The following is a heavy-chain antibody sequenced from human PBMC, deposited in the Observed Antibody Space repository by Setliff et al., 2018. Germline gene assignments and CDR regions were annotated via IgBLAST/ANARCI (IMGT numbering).Heavy chain of an antibody. CDR1: GFMFSTYG. Sequence: GASVKVSCKTSGFMFSTYGLSWVRQAPGQAPERIGCISGYTGDTNYAPKFRDRVTLTIDPSSTTAYMELRSLKSDDTAFYYCARSSAPSVVLAADFDFWGQGTLVTVSS. D-gene: IGHD3-9*01. CDR2: ISGYTGDT. J-gene: IGHJ4*02. CDR3: ARSSAPSVVLAADFDF. V-gene: IGHV1-18*01.